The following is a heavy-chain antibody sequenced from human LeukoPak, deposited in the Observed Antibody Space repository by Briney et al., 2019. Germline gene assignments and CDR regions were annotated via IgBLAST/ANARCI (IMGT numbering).Heavy chain of an antibody. CDR3: ARGVERFDP. D-gene: IGHD1-1*01. V-gene: IGHV4-39*07. CDR2: IHYSGRT. Sequence: SETLSLTCTVSGGSISNSAYHWGWIRQPPGKGLEWIGSIHYSGRTYYNLSLKSRVTISVGTSKNQFSLNLRSVTAADTAVYYCARGVERFDPWGQGTLVTVSS. CDR1: GGSISNSAYH. J-gene: IGHJ5*02.